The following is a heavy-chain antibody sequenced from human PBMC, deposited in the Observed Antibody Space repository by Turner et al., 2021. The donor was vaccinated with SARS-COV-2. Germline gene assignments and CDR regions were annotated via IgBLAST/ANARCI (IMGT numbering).Heavy chain of an antibody. CDR1: GLTLRSYW. CDR3: ASRAANVNTWRYLDY. CDR2: IKEDGSEK. J-gene: IGHJ4*02. V-gene: IGHV3-7*01. Sequence: EVQLVESGGGLVKPGGSLRLSCAASGLTLRSYWMTWVRQAPGKGLEWVANIKEDGSEKHYVESMKGRFTISRDNAKNSLYLEMNSLRAEDTALYYCASRAANVNTWRYLDYWGQGTLVTVSS. D-gene: IGHD2-15*01.